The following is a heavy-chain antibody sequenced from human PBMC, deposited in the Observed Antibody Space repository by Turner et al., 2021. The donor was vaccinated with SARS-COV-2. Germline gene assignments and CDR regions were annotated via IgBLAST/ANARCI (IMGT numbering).Heavy chain of an antibody. V-gene: IGHV4-59*01. J-gene: IGHJ4*02. CDR1: SYIGSYF. CDR2: IDHSGDS. D-gene: IGHD2-15*01. Sequence: VLLRESGPVLVRPSDTLSPNCNVSYIGSYFWQWIRQRPGKTLEWIAYIDHSGDSSYNAYLKRRVIISIDTSQKQIFLKLRSVTAAETAVYFCARSGDSWPHDFWGPGTLVTVTS. CDR3: ARSGDSWPHDF.